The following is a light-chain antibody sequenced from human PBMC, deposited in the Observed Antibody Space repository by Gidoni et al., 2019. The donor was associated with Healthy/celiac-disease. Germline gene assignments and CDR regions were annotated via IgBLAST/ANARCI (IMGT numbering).Light chain of an antibody. V-gene: IGKV1-5*03. CDR2: KAS. CDR1: QRSSSW. J-gene: IGKJ2*03. Sequence: DIQMTQSPSTLSASVGDRVTITCRASQRSSSWLAWYQQKPGKAPKLLIYKASSLESGVPSRFSGSGSGTDFTLTISSLQPDDFATYYCQQYNSYARSFGQGTKLEIK. CDR3: QQYNSYARS.